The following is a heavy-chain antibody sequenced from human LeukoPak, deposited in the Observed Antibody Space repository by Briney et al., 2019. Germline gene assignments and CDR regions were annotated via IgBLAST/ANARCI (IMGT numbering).Heavy chain of an antibody. Sequence: GGTLRLSCAASGFSFSSYGMTWVRQAPGKGLEWVSAISGSGGSTYSADAVKGRFSIFRDNSRNMVYLQMNSLRVEDTAVYYCAKDSQNSRSSSWLWFFDSWGQGTRVTVSS. V-gene: IGHV3-23*01. CDR1: GFSFSSYG. J-gene: IGHJ4*02. CDR3: AKDSQNSRSSSWLWFFDS. D-gene: IGHD6-13*01. CDR2: ISGSGGST.